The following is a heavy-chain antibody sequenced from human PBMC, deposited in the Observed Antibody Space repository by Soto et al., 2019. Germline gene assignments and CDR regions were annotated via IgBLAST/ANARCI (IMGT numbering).Heavy chain of an antibody. Sequence: SVNVPCKASGGTFSSYAISWVRQAPGQGLEWMGGIIPIFGTANYAQKFQGRVTITADESTSTAYMELSSLRSEDTAVYYCARAYLKWELLRPRDAFDIWGQGTMVTVSS. CDR1: GGTFSSYA. J-gene: IGHJ3*02. V-gene: IGHV1-69*13. CDR2: IIPIFGTA. D-gene: IGHD1-26*01. CDR3: ARAYLKWELLRPRDAFDI.